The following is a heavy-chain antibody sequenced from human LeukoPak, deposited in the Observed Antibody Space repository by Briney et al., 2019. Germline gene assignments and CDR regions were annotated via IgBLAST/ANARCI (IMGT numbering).Heavy chain of an antibody. V-gene: IGHV1-69*05. CDR1: GGTFSSYA. CDR3: ASRYCTNGVCSPRPCYYYYMDV. J-gene: IGHJ6*03. Sequence: EASVKVSCKASGGTFSSYAISWVRQAPGQGLEWMGGIIPIFGTASYAQKFQGRVTITTDESTSTAYMELSSLRSEDTAVYYCASRYCTNGVCSPRPCYYYYMDVWGKGTTVTVSS. D-gene: IGHD2-8*01. CDR2: IIPIFGTA.